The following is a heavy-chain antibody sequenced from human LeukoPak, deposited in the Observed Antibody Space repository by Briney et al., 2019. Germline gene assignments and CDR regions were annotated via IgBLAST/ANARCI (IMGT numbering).Heavy chain of an antibody. D-gene: IGHD1-26*01. CDR1: GYTFTGYY. J-gene: IGHJ4*02. Sequence: ASVKVSCKASGYTFTGYYMHWVRQAPGQGLEWMGWINPNSGGTNYAQKFQGRVTMTRDTSISTAYMELSRLRSDDTAVYYCARDDARNGATESFDYWGQGTLVIVSS. CDR3: ARDDARNGATESFDY. CDR2: INPNSGGT. V-gene: IGHV1-2*02.